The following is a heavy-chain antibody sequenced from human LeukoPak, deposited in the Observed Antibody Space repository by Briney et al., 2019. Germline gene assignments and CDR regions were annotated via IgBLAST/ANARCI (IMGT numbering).Heavy chain of an antibody. D-gene: IGHD6-19*01. CDR1: GFTFSSYG. CDR2: IWYDGSNK. J-gene: IGHJ4*02. Sequence: PGRSLRLSCAASGFTFSSYGMHWVRQAPGKGLEWVAVIWYDGSNKYYADSVKGRFTISRGNSKNTLYLQMNSLRAEDTAVYYCARDRSMAVAGGSDYWGQGTLVTVSS. V-gene: IGHV3-33*01. CDR3: ARDRSMAVAGGSDY.